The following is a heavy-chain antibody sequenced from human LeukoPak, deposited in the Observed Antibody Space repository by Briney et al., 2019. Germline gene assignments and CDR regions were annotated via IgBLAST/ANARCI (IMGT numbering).Heavy chain of an antibody. CDR3: ARQSTSMSTC. V-gene: IGHV4-59*05. CDR2: IYYSGTT. D-gene: IGHD3-3*02. Sequence: ETLSLNCTVSGGSISSYYWSWIRQPAGKGLEWIGSIYYSGTTYYNPSLKSRVTISVDTSKNQFSLKLSSVTAADTALSFCARQSTSMSTCWGQGTLVTVSS. CDR1: GGSISSYY. J-gene: IGHJ4*02.